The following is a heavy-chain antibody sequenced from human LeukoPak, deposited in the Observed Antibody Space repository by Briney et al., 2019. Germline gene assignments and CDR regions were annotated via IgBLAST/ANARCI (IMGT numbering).Heavy chain of an antibody. CDR1: GFTFSSYA. CDR2: ISSSGSTI. V-gene: IGHV3-48*04. CDR3: ARDLVGATTPDAFDI. D-gene: IGHD1-26*01. J-gene: IGHJ3*02. Sequence: PGGSLRLSCAASGFTFSSYAMSWVRQAPRKGLEWVSYISSSGSTIYYADSVKGRFTISRDNAKNSLYLQMNSLRAEDTAVYYCARDLVGATTPDAFDIWGQGTMVTVSS.